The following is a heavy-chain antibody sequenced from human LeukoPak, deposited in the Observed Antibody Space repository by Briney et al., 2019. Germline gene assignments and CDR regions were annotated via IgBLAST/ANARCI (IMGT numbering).Heavy chain of an antibody. D-gene: IGHD3-10*01. CDR1: GGSISSYY. Sequence: SETLSLTCTVSGGSISSYYWSWIRQPAGKGLEWIGRIYTSGSTNYNPSLKSRVTMSVDTSKNQFSLKLSSVTAADTAVYYCARGSRSSMVRGVLSYGMDVWGQGTTVTVSS. CDR2: IYTSGST. V-gene: IGHV4-4*07. CDR3: ARGSRSSMVRGVLSYGMDV. J-gene: IGHJ6*02.